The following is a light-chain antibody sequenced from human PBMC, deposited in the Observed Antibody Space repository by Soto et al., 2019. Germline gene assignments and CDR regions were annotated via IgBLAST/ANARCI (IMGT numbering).Light chain of an antibody. CDR2: DAS. Sequence: EIVLTQSPATLSLSPGERATLSCRASQSVSSYLAWYQQKPGQAPRLLIYDASNRATGIPARFSGSGSGTDFTLTIRRLEHEEFAVYYWQQRSNWPPMYTFGQPTKLEIK. V-gene: IGKV3-11*01. CDR1: QSVSSY. CDR3: QQRSNWPPMYT. J-gene: IGKJ2*01.